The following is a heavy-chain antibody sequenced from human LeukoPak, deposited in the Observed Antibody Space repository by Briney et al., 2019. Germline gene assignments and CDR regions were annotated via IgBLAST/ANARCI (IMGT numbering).Heavy chain of an antibody. CDR3: ATAAGLFDAFDI. CDR2: FDPEDGET. Sequence: ASVKVSCKVSGYTLTELSMHWVRQAPGKGLEWMGGFDPEDGETIYAQKFQGRVTMTEDTSTDTAYMELRSLRSDDTAVYYCATAAGLFDAFDIWGQGTMVTVSS. CDR1: GYTLTELS. J-gene: IGHJ3*02. V-gene: IGHV1-24*01.